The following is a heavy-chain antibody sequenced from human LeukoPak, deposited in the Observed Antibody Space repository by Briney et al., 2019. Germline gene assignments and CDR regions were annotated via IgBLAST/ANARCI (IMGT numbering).Heavy chain of an antibody. CDR1: GFTFSSYG. J-gene: IGHJ5*02. CDR2: IRYEGSDK. V-gene: IGHV3-30*02. CDR3: GKGGVWLGNSNP. D-gene: IGHD3-10*01. Sequence: GGSLRLSCAASGFTFSSYGMHWVRQAPGKGLEWVAFIRYEGSDKYYADSVKGRFTISRDNSKNTPYRQINSLRAEDTAVYDWGKGGVWLGNSNPWGQGTLVTVSS.